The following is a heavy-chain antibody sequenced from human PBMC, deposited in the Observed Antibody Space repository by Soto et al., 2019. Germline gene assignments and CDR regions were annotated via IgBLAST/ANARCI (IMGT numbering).Heavy chain of an antibody. D-gene: IGHD3-22*01. CDR2: ISYDATNK. CDR1: GFPFNTYD. CDR3: TRGLAGAYRGSSGYRPTLFDY. V-gene: IGHV3-30-3*01. Sequence: GGSLRLSCAASGFPFNTYDIHSVRQAPGKGLEWEAVISYDATNKYYADSVKGRFTISRDNSKNTLSLQMNSLRADDTAVYYCTRGLAGAYRGSSGYRPTLFDYWGQGTLVTVSS. J-gene: IGHJ4*02.